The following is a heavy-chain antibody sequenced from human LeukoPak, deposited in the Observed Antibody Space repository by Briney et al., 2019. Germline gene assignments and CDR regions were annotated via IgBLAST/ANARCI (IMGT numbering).Heavy chain of an antibody. CDR3: ARGPPRGRYYYMDV. Sequence: PGGSLRLSCAASGFTFSSFDMHWVRQPTGQGLEWVSTIGTANDTYYPGSVEGRFPLSRDNAKNSLYLQMNSLTAGDTAVYYCARGPPRGRYYYMDVWGKGTTVTVSS. J-gene: IGHJ6*03. D-gene: IGHD1-1*01. CDR2: IGTANDT. V-gene: IGHV3-13*01. CDR1: GFTFSSFD.